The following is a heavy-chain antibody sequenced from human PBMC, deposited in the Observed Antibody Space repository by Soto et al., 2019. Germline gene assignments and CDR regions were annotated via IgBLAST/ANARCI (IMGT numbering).Heavy chain of an antibody. CDR2: IYYSGST. Sequence: SETLSLTCTVSGGSISSSSYYWGWIRQPPGKGLEWIGSIYYSGSTYYNPSLKSRVTISVDTSKNQFSLKLSSVTAADTAVYYCARQRRTRADYWGQGTLVTVSS. CDR1: GGSISSSSYY. V-gene: IGHV4-39*01. CDR3: ARQRRTRADY. D-gene: IGHD3-3*01. J-gene: IGHJ4*02.